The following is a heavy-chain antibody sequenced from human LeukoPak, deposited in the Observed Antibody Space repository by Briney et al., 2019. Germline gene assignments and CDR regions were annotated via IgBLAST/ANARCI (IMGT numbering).Heavy chain of an antibody. J-gene: IGHJ6*02. CDR1: GFTFSSYA. CDR3: ARDGEADIVATIDYGMDV. Sequence: PGGSLRLSCAASGFTFSSYAMHWVRQAPGKGLEYVSAISSNGGSTYYANSVKGRFTISRDNSKNTLYLQMGSLRAEDTAVYYCARDGEADIVATIDYGMDVWGQGTTVTVSS. D-gene: IGHD5-12*01. CDR2: ISSNGGST. V-gene: IGHV3-64*01.